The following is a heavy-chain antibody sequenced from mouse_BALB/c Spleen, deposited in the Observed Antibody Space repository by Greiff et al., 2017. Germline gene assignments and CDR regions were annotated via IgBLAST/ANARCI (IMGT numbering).Heavy chain of an antibody. CDR3: ARDGYYGYNYAMDY. CDR2: INPSNGRT. Sequence: QVQLQQPGAELVKPGASVKLSCKASGYTFTSYWMHWVKQRPGQGLEWIGEINPSNGRTNYNEKFKSKATLTVDKSSSTAYMQLSSLTSEDSAVYYCARDGYYGYNYAMDYWGQGTSVTVSS. CDR1: GYTFTSYW. D-gene: IGHD1-2*01. J-gene: IGHJ4*01. V-gene: IGHV1S81*02.